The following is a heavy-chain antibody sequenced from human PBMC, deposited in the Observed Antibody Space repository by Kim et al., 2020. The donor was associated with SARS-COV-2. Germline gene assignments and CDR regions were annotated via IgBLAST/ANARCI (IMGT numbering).Heavy chain of an antibody. CDR1: GLNFGDYA. D-gene: IGHD3-22*01. Sequence: GGSLRLSCTTSGLNFGDYAMSWFRQAPGKGLEWVAFIRSKRYGETTEYAASVKGRFTISRDDSKRIAYLQMNGLKTEDTAVYYCTSGPYYYDSAAYYHDYWGQATLVNVSS. CDR3: TSGPYYYDSAAYYHDY. CDR2: IRSKRYGETT. J-gene: IGHJ4*02. V-gene: IGHV3-49*03.